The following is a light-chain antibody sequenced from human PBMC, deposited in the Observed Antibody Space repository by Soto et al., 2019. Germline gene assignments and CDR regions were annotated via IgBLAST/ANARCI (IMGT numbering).Light chain of an antibody. CDR3: RRLRWYLST. V-gene: IGKV1-9*01. CDR2: AAS. J-gene: IGKJ4*02. CDR1: QAIAIY. Sequence: IQRTAYATSLSPAMGDRVTITCRASQAIAIYLAWYQQKPGEAPKLLIYAASTLYGGVPSRFSGSGSGTGFALTITIPPAEHFATYCCRRLRWYLSTFGGGTKVDI.